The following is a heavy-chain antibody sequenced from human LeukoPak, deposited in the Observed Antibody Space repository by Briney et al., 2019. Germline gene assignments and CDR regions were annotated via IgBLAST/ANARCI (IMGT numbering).Heavy chain of an antibody. D-gene: IGHD3-10*01. Sequence: GGSLRLSCTASGFTFGDYAMSWVRQAPGKGLEWVGFIRSKAYGGTTEYAASVKGRFTISRDDSKSIAYLKMNSLKTEDTAVYYCTRVLMVRGVTYYYYMDVWGKGTTVTVSS. CDR1: GFTFGDYA. CDR2: IRSKAYGGTT. CDR3: TRVLMVRGVTYYYYMDV. V-gene: IGHV3-49*04. J-gene: IGHJ6*03.